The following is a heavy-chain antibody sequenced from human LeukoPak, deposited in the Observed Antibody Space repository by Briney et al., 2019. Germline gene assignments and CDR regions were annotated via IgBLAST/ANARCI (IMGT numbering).Heavy chain of an antibody. Sequence: GGSLRLSCAASGFTFDDYAMHWVRQAPGKGLEWVSGISWNSGIIGYADSVKGRFTISRDNAKNSLYLQMNSLRAEDTALYYCAKDIGRGIAAPGDDAFDIWGQGTMVTVSS. CDR1: GFTFDDYA. J-gene: IGHJ3*02. CDR2: ISWNSGII. CDR3: AKDIGRGIAAPGDDAFDI. V-gene: IGHV3-9*01. D-gene: IGHD6-13*01.